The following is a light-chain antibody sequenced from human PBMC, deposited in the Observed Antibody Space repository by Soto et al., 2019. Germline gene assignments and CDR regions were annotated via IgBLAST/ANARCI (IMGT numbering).Light chain of an antibody. Sequence: EIVLTQSPGTLSLSPGERATLSCRASQSVSSSYLAWYQQKPGQAPRLLIYGASSRATGIPDRFSGSGSGTAVTLTISRLEPEDFAVYYCQQYGSSPYTLGQGTKLEIK. J-gene: IGKJ2*01. V-gene: IGKV3-20*01. CDR2: GAS. CDR3: QQYGSSPYT. CDR1: QSVSSSY.